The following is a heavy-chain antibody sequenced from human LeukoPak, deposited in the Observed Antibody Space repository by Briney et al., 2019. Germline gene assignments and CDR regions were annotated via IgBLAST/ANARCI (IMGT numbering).Heavy chain of an antibody. D-gene: IGHD2-8*01. CDR3: AKGMGYCTNGVCYSLYLDY. J-gene: IGHJ4*02. Sequence: GGSLRLSCAASGFTFDDYAMHWVRQAPGKGLEWVSLISWDGGSTYYADSVKGRFTISRDNSKNSLYLQMNSLRTEDTALYYCAKGMGYCTNGVCYSLYLDYWGQGTLVTVSS. V-gene: IGHV3-43*01. CDR1: GFTFDDYA. CDR2: ISWDGGST.